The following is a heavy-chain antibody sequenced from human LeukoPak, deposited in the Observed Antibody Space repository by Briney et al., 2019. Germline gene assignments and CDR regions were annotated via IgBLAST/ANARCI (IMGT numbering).Heavy chain of an antibody. CDR1: GYTLTDLY. Sequence: ASVKVTCKVSGYTLTDLYMHWLRQPPAKGLERMGGSDPEDGEAIYAQKFQGRVTMTEDTSTDTAYMELSSLRSEDTAVYYCATAPPRWLQSHGRAFDIWGQGTMVTVSS. CDR2: SDPEDGEA. CDR3: ATAPPRWLQSHGRAFDI. D-gene: IGHD5-24*01. V-gene: IGHV1-24*01. J-gene: IGHJ3*02.